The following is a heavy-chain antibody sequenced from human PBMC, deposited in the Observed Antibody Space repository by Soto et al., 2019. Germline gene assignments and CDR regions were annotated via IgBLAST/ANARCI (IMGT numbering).Heavy chain of an antibody. CDR2: ISHDASYT. CDR1: AFIFTDYS. V-gene: IGHV3-30*04. Sequence: QVQLAESGGGVVQPGRSLRLSCAASAFIFTDYSMHWVRQAPGKGLEWVAVISHDASYTYYAASVQGRFIISRDIYKDTLYLQMNSLTPEDTATYYCARVRGSFYAFDSWGQGALVIVSS. D-gene: IGHD1-26*01. J-gene: IGHJ4*02. CDR3: ARVRGSFYAFDS.